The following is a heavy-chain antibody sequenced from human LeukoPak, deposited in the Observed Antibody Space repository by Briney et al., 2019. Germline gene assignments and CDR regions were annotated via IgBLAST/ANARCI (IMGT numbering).Heavy chain of an antibody. CDR1: GFTFSSYG. V-gene: IGHV3-23*01. D-gene: IGHD3-16*02. J-gene: IGHJ5*02. Sequence: GGSLRLSCAASGFTFSSYGMSWVRQAPGKGLEWVSAISGSGGSTYYADSVKGRFTISRDNSKNTLYLQMNSLRAEDTAVYYCAKYGIFRDYDYVWGSYRYRVSGNWFDPWGQGTLVTVSS. CDR3: AKYGIFRDYDYVWGSYRYRVSGNWFDP. CDR2: ISGSGGST.